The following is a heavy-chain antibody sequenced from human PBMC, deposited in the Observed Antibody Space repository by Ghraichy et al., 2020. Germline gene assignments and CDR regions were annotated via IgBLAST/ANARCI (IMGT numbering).Heavy chain of an antibody. CDR3: ARANDYGDYGGFEYFDL. CDR2: IYSGGST. V-gene: IGHV3-53*01. D-gene: IGHD4-17*01. CDR1: GFTVSSNY. Sequence: GGSLRLSCAASGFTVSSNYMSWVRQAPGKGLEWVSVIYSGGSTYYADSVKGRFTISRDNSKNTLYLQMNSLRAEDTAVYYCARANDYGDYGGFEYFDLWGRGTLVTVSS. J-gene: IGHJ2*01.